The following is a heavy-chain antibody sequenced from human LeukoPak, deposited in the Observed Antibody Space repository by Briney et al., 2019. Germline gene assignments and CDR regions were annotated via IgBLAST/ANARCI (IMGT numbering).Heavy chain of an antibody. V-gene: IGHV4-59*08. J-gene: IGHJ2*01. Sequence: PSETLSLTCTVSGGSISSYYWSWIRQPPGKGLEWIGYIYYSGSTNYNPSLKSRVTISVDTSKNQFSLKLSSVTAADTAVYYCARRGSWYWYFDLWGRGTLVTVSS. CDR2: IYYSGST. CDR3: ARRGSWYWYFDL. D-gene: IGHD6-13*01. CDR1: GGSISSYY.